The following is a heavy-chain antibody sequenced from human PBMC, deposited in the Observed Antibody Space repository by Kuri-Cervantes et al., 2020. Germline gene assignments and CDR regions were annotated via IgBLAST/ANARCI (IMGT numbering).Heavy chain of an antibody. CDR3: ARVRRVGHTGCYMDV. V-gene: IGHV1-46*01. J-gene: IGHJ6*03. D-gene: IGHD2-15*01. Sequence: ASVKVSCKASGYTFTSYCMHWVRQAPGQGLEWMGIINPSGGSTSYAQKFQGRVTMTRDTSTSTVYMELSSLRSEDTAVYYCARVRRVGHTGCYMDVWGKGTTVTVSS. CDR2: INPSGGST. CDR1: GYTFTSYC.